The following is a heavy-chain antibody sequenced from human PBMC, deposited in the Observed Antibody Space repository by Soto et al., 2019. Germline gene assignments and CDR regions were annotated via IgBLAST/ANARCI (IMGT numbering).Heavy chain of an antibody. CDR2: IYWDDDK. D-gene: IGHD6-13*01. Sequence: QITLKESGPTLVHPTQPLTLSCTLSGFSLSTSRVGVGWIRQPPGKALEWLALIYWDDDKRYSPSLKSSLTITKDTSKNQVVVTVTNMDPVDTATYYCAHPSSTYSSSWYGVDYWGQGTLVTVSS. CDR1: GFSLSTSRVG. V-gene: IGHV2-5*02. J-gene: IGHJ4*02. CDR3: AHPSSTYSSSWYGVDY.